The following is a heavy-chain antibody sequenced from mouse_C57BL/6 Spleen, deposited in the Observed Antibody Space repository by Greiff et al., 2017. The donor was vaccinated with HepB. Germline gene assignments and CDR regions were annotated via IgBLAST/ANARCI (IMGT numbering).Heavy chain of an antibody. CDR2: ISGGGGNT. CDR1: GFTFSSYT. D-gene: IGHD2-4*01. J-gene: IGHJ2*01. CDR3: ARHYYDYEVDY. Sequence: EVHLVESGGGLVKPGGSLKLSCAASGFTFSSYTMSWVRQTPEKRLEWVATISGGGGNTYYPDSVKGRFTISRDNAKNTLYLQMSSLRSEDTALYYCARHYYDYEVDYWGQGTTLTVSS. V-gene: IGHV5-9*01.